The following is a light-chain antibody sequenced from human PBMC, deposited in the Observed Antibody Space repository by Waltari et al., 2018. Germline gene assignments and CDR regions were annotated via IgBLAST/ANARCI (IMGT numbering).Light chain of an antibody. CDR1: QSVSNS. CDR2: DAS. V-gene: IGKV3-11*01. J-gene: IGKJ4*01. CDR3: HQRSNWPLT. Sequence: EIVLTQSPATLSLSPGERATLSCRASQSVSNSLAWYQQKPGQAPRLLIYDASVRATGIPVRFSGSGSGTDFTRTISSLEPEDFAVYYCHQRSNWPLTFGGGTKVEIK.